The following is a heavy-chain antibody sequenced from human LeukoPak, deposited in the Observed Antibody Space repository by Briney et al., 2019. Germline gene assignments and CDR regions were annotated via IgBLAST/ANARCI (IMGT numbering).Heavy chain of an antibody. D-gene: IGHD6-13*01. Sequence: ASVKVSCKASGYTFSDYYMHWVRQAPGQGLEWMGRINPKSGDTNYAQKFQGRVTMTRDTSIRTDYMELSRLRSDDTAVFNCAKDITSSWYPLDNWGQGTLVTVSS. CDR3: AKDITSSWYPLDN. V-gene: IGHV1-2*06. CDR1: GYTFSDYY. CDR2: INPKSGDT. J-gene: IGHJ4*02.